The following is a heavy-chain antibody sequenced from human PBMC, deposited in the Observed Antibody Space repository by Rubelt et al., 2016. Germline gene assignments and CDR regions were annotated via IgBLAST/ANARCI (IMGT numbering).Heavy chain of an antibody. CDR1: GGSFSGYY. CDR3: ARESSDRNGWPYFTS. Sequence: QVQLQQWGAGLLKPSETLSLTCAVYGGSFSGYYWSWIRQPPGKGLEWIGEINHSGSTNYNPSLKSRVTISVDPSKSQISLNRTPGTTADTGIHYCARESSDRNGWPYFTSWGQGTLVTVSS. D-gene: IGHD6-19*01. CDR2: INHSGST. J-gene: IGHJ4*02. V-gene: IGHV4-34*01.